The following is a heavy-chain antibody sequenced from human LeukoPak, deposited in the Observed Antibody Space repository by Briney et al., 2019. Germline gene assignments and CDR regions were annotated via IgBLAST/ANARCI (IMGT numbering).Heavy chain of an antibody. CDR1: GFTFDDYA. CDR3: AKDRAARGGGNYFYMEV. V-gene: IGHV3-43D*03. Sequence: GGSLRLSCAASGFTFDDYAMHWVRQASGKGLEWVSHITWDGGSTHYADSVEGRFTISRDNRENSLYLQMNSLRPEDTALYYCAKDRAARGGGNYFYMEVWGKGTTVTVSS. D-gene: IGHD2/OR15-2a*01. J-gene: IGHJ6*03. CDR2: ITWDGGST.